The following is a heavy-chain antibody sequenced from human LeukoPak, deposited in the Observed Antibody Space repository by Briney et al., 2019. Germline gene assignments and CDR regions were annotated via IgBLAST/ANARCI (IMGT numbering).Heavy chain of an antibody. D-gene: IGHD6-13*01. CDR2: INHSGST. V-gene: IGHV4-34*01. Sequence: SETLSLTCAVYGGSFSGYYWSWIRQPPGKGLEWIGEINHSGSTNYNPSLKSRVTISVDTSKNQFSLKLSSVTAVDTAVYYCARQRHSSSWYFSRQGGWFDPWGQGTLVTVSS. J-gene: IGHJ5*02. CDR1: GGSFSGYY. CDR3: ARQRHSSSWYFSRQGGWFDP.